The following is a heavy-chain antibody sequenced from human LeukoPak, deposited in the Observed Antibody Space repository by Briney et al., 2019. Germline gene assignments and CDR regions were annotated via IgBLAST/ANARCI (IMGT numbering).Heavy chain of an antibody. V-gene: IGHV1-46*01. CDR3: ARDRGALTGQHNWFDP. Sequence: GASVKVSCKASGYTFTSYYMHWVRQAPGQGLEWMGLISPTGGNTNYAQKFQDRVTMTRDTSTSTVYMDLSSLRSEDTAVYYCARDRGALTGQHNWFDPWGQGTLVTVSS. CDR2: ISPTGGNT. D-gene: IGHD3-9*01. CDR1: GYTFTSYY. J-gene: IGHJ5*02.